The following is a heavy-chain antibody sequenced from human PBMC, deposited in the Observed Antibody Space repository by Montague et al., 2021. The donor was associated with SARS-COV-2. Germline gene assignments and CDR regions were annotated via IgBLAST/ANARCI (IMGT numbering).Heavy chain of an antibody. V-gene: IGHV4-4*07. CDR3: GRGVVAATPVVDY. D-gene: IGHD2-15*01. CDR1: GDSISSFY. J-gene: IGHJ4*02. CDR2: IYASGGT. Sequence: SETLSLTCTVSGDSISSFYWNWIRQPAGKGLEWIGRIYASGGTNXNPSLKSRVTMSVDTSKNQFSLKLNSVTAADTAVYYCGRGVVAATPVVDYWGRGTWSPSPQ.